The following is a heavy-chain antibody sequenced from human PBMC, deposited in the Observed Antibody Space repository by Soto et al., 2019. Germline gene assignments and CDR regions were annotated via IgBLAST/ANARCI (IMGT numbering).Heavy chain of an antibody. Sequence: ASVKVSCKASGYTFTSYYMHWVRQAPGQGLEWMGIINPSGGSTSYAQKFQGRVTMTRDTSTSTVYMELSSLRSEDTAVYYCARGIRERWLQLPVEYWGQGTIVNVSS. CDR1: GYTFTSYY. D-gene: IGHD5-12*01. J-gene: IGHJ4*02. CDR2: INPSGGST. V-gene: IGHV1-46*01. CDR3: ARGIRERWLQLPVEY.